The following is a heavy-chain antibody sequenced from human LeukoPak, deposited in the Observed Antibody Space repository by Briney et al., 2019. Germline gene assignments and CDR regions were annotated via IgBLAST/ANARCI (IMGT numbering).Heavy chain of an antibody. CDR1: GGSVSGYY. V-gene: IGHV4-59*02. Sequence: SETLSLTCTVSGGSVSGYYWSWIRQAPGKGLEWIGYIHYTGTTNYNPSLRSRVTISVDMSKNQFSLKLSSVTAADTAVYYCARDAYSSGSNGGYFDYWGQGTLVTVSS. D-gene: IGHD3-22*01. CDR2: IHYTGTT. CDR3: ARDAYSSGSNGGYFDY. J-gene: IGHJ4*02.